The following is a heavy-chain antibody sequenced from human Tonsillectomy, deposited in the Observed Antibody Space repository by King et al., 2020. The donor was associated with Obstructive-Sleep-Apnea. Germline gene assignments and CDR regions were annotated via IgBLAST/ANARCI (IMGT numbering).Heavy chain of an antibody. Sequence: LQLQESGPGLVKPSETLSLTCTVSGASISSYYWSWIRQPPGKGLEWIGYIYYSGSTNYNPSLKSRVTISVDTSKNQFSLKLRSVTAADTAVYYCARRLGGSGWFFFDPWGQGALVTVSS. D-gene: IGHD6-19*01. J-gene: IGHJ5*02. CDR1: GASISSYY. CDR3: ARRLGGSGWFFFDP. V-gene: IGHV4-59*08. CDR2: IYYSGST.